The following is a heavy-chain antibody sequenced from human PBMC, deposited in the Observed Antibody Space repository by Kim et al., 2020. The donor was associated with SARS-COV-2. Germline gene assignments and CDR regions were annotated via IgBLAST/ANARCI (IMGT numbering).Heavy chain of an antibody. Sequence: SETLSLTCTVSGGSISSGGYYWSWIRQHPGKGLEWIGYIYYSGSTYYNPSLRSRVTIPVDTSKNLVSLKLSSVTAADTAVYYGARGQGLITTTVVVVGTFKYWGQGTLATVSS. J-gene: IGHJ4*02. CDR2: IYYSGST. CDR1: GGSISSGGYY. D-gene: IGHD3-22*01. V-gene: IGHV4-31*03. CDR3: ARGQGLITTTVVVVGTFKY.